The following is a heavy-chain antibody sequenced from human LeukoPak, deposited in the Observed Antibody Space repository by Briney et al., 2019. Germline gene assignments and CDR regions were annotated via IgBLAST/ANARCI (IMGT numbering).Heavy chain of an antibody. V-gene: IGHV3-21*04. CDR2: ISSSSSYI. Sequence: GGSLRLSCAASGFTFSSYSMNWVRQAPGKGLEWVSSISSSSSYIYYADSVKGRFTISRDNAKNSLYLQMNSLRAEDTAVYYCARSSPDYDILTGYSPDWGQGTLVTVSS. CDR1: GFTFSSYS. D-gene: IGHD3-9*01. J-gene: IGHJ4*02. CDR3: ARSSPDYDILTGYSPD.